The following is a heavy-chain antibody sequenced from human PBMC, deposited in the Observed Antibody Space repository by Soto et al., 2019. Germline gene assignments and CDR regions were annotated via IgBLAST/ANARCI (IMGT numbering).Heavy chain of an antibody. D-gene: IGHD1-7*01. CDR1: GFTFSSYA. J-gene: IGHJ3*02. CDR3: ARVLGWNSYAFDI. CDR2: ISSNGDST. Sequence: EVQLVESGGGLVQRGGSLRLSCAASGFTFSSYAMHWVRQAPGRGLEYVSSISSNGDSTYYGNSVKGRFTISRDNSKNKLDLQMGSLRDEDMAVYYCARVLGWNSYAFDIWGQGTVVTVSS. V-gene: IGHV3-64*01.